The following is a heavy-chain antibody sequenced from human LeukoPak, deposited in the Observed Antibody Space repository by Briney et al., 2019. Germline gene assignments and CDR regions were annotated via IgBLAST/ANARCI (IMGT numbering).Heavy chain of an antibody. CDR3: ARVTRGIISFTTYYSYYYMSV. Sequence: GGSLRLSCAVSGFTVSRNYMTWVRQAPGKGLEWVSVIYSGDSTSYADSVKGRFTISRDNSKNTVFLQMNSLRAEDTALYYCARVTRGIISFTTYYSYYYMSVWGKGTTVTVSS. V-gene: IGHV3-53*01. D-gene: IGHD3-10*01. CDR2: IYSGDST. CDR1: GFTVSRNY. J-gene: IGHJ6*03.